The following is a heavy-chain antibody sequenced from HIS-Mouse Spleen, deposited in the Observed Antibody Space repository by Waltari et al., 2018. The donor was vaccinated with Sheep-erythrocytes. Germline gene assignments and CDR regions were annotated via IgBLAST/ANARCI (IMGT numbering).Heavy chain of an antibody. CDR2: MKPSSEKT. Sequence: QVQLVQSGAEVKKPGASVKVSCKASGYTFTSYDINWLRQATGQWLEWMGWMKPSSEKTAYAQKFQGKDTMTRNTAISTAYMELSSLRSEDTSVYYCARVNLYSSGWYAYYFYGMDVWGQGTTVTVSS. D-gene: IGHD6-19*01. CDR1: GYTFTSYD. V-gene: IGHV1-8*01. J-gene: IGHJ6*02. CDR3: ARVNLYSSGWYAYYFYGMDV.